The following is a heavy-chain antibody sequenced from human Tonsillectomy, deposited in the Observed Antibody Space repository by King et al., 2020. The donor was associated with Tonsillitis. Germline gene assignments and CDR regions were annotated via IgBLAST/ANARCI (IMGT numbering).Heavy chain of an antibody. Sequence: VQLVESGGGLIKPGGSLRLSCAASGFTFSNAWMSWVRQAPGKGLEWVGRIKSKTDGGTKDYAAPGKCRFTISRDDSKNTVYLKMNSLKTKDTAVYYCTTSAPATGIAVSQGDYWGQGTLVTVSS. V-gene: IGHV3-15*01. CDR1: GFTFSNAW. CDR2: IKSKTDGGTK. CDR3: TTSAPATGIAVSQGDY. J-gene: IGHJ4*02. D-gene: IGHD6-19*01.